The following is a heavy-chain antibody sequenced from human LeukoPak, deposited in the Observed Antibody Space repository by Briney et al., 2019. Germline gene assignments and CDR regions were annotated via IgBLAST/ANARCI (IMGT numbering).Heavy chain of an antibody. Sequence: PSETLSLTCAVPGYSISSGYYWGWIRQPPGKGLEWIGSIHDSGGAFYNPSLKSRVTISVDTSKNHLSLKLRSVTAADTAVYYCARHKDKSSAYYPFDHWGKGTTVTVSS. V-gene: IGHV4-38-2*01. D-gene: IGHD3-22*01. CDR2: IHDSGGA. CDR3: ARHKDKSSAYYPFDH. J-gene: IGHJ6*04. CDR1: GYSISSGYY.